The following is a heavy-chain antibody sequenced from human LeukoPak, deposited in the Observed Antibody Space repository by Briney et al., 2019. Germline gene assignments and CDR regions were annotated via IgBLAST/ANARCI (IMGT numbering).Heavy chain of an antibody. CDR3: VRITIFVDYFDY. J-gene: IGHJ4*02. CDR1: GYTFTRYT. Sequence: ASVKVSCKASGYTFTRYTISWVRQAPGQGLEWMGWISAHNGNTSYAQKLQGRVTMTTDTSTSTAYMELWSLRSDDTAVYFCVRITIFVDYFDYWGQGTLVTVSS. CDR2: ISAHNGNT. D-gene: IGHD3-3*01. V-gene: IGHV1-18*01.